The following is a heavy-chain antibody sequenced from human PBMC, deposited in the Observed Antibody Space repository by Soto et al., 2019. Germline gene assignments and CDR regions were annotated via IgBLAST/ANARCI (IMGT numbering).Heavy chain of an antibody. J-gene: IGHJ4*02. Sequence: QVQLVESGGGVVQPGRSLRLSCAASGFTFSSYGMHWVRQAPGKGLEWVAVIWYDGSNKYYADSVKGRFTISRDNSKNTLYLQMNSLRAEDTAVYYCXRDRXSSXXXGLDYWGQGTLVTVSS. V-gene: IGHV3-33*01. CDR2: IWYDGSNK. CDR3: XRDRXSSXXXGLDY. CDR1: GFTFSSYG. D-gene: IGHD6-19*01.